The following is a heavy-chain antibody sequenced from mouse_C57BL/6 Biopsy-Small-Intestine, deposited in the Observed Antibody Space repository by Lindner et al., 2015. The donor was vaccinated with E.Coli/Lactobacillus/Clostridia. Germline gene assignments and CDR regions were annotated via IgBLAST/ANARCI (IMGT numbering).Heavy chain of an antibody. CDR2: INPKSGDT. CDR3: ARQAYSSWYFDY. J-gene: IGHJ2*01. V-gene: IGHV1-84*02. Sequence: SVKVSCKASGYSFTDYYVHWMRQAPGQGLEWMGWINPKSGDTKYAQKFQGWVTMTRDTSISTAYMELRRLTSDDTAVYFCARQAYSSWYFDYWGQGALVTVSS. CDR1: GYSFTDYY. D-gene: IGHD6-1*01.